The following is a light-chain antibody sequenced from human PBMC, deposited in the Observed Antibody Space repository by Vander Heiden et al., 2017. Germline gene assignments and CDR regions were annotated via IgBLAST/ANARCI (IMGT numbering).Light chain of an antibody. CDR2: GAS. CDR3: QQYNNWPALT. V-gene: IGKV3-15*01. J-gene: IGKJ4*01. Sequence: EIVMTQSSATLSVSSWARATLSCRASQSVSSNLAWYQQKPGQAPRLLIYGASTRATGIPARFSGSGSGTEFTLTISSLQSEDFAVYYCQQYNNWPALTFGGGTKVEIK. CDR1: QSVSSN.